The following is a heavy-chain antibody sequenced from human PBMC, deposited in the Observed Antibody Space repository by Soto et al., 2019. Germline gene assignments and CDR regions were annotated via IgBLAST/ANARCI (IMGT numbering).Heavy chain of an antibody. D-gene: IGHD6-13*01. CDR2: ISGSGGST. V-gene: IGHV3-23*01. CDR3: EKDNAAAGPKGY. J-gene: IGHJ4*02. Sequence: GGSLRLSCAASGFTFSSYAMSWVRQAPGKVLEWVSAISGSGGSTYYADSVKGRFTISRDNSKNTLYLQMNSLRAEDTAVYYCEKDNAAAGPKGYWGQGTLVTVSS. CDR1: GFTFSSYA.